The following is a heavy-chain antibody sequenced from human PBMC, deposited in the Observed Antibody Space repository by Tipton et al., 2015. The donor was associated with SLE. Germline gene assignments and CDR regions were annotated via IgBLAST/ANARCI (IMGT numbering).Heavy chain of an antibody. CDR2: ISSSGSTI. V-gene: IGHV3-48*03. D-gene: IGHD6-6*01. Sequence: GSLRLSCAASGFTFSNYEMNWVRQAPGEGLEWVSYISSSGSTIYYADSVKGRFTISRDNAKNSLYLQMNSLRADDTAVYYCARGQQLVLPFDYWGQGTLVTVSS. CDR3: ARGQQLVLPFDY. CDR1: GFTFSNYE. J-gene: IGHJ4*02.